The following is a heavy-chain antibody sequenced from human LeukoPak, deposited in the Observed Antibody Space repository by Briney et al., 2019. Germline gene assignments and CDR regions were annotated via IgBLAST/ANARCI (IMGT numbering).Heavy chain of an antibody. CDR3: GRHLAANSGLLGSHYYYHMDV. CDR2: IFPGDSDT. J-gene: IGHJ6*03. D-gene: IGHD6-13*01. Sequence: GESLKISCQASGNSLNSYWFSWVRQVPGKGLEWMGIIFPGDSDTRYSPSSQAQVTISADKSISTAYLQWSSLKASDTAMYYCGRHLAANSGLLGSHYYYHMDVWGKGTTVTVSS. CDR1: GNSLNSYW. V-gene: IGHV5-51*01.